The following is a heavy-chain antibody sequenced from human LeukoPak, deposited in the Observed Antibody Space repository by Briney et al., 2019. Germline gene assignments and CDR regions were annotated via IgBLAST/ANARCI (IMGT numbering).Heavy chain of an antibody. V-gene: IGHV3-74*01. J-gene: IGHJ4*02. CDR1: GFTFSSYW. D-gene: IGHD3-22*01. CDR3: AKDGSGYYDSSGSDY. Sequence: GGSLRLSCVASGFTFSSYWMHWVRQAPGKGLVWVSRVKSDGSATNYADSVKGRFTISRDNAKNTLYLQMNSLRAEDTAVYYCAKDGSGYYDSSGSDYWGQGTLVTVSS. CDR2: VKSDGSAT.